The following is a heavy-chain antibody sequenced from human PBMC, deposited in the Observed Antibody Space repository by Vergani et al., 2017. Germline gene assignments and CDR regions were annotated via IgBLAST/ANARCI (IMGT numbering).Heavy chain of an antibody. J-gene: IGHJ4*02. CDR1: GYSISSGYY. Sequence: QVQLQESGPGLVKPSETLSLTCAVSGYSISSGYYWGWIRQPPGKGLEWIGRIYTSGSTNYNPSLKSRVTISVDTSKNKFSLKLSSVTAADTAVYYCARESGVEVAVINSWGQGTLVPSPQ. CDR2: IYTSGST. CDR3: ARESGVEVAVINS. D-gene: IGHD6-19*01. V-gene: IGHV4-38-2*02.